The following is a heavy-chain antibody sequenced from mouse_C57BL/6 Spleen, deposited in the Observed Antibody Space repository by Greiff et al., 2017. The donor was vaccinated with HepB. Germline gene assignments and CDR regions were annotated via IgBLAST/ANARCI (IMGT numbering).Heavy chain of an antibody. Sequence: QVQLQQSGAELARPGASVKMSCKASGYTFTSYTMHWVKQRPGQGLEWIGYINPSSGYTKYNQKFKDKATLTADKSSSTAYMQLSSLTSEYSAVYYCARYHYGYDAGGYYAMDYWGQGTSVTVSS. J-gene: IGHJ4*01. V-gene: IGHV1-4*01. CDR3: ARYHYGYDAGGYYAMDY. CDR2: INPSSGYT. CDR1: GYTFTSYT. D-gene: IGHD2-2*01.